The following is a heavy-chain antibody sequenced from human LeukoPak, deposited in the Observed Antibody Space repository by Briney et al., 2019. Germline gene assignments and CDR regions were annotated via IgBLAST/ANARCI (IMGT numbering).Heavy chain of an antibody. CDR1: GYSFTSYW. J-gene: IGHJ6*02. Sequence: GESLKISCKGSGYSFTSYWIGWVRQMPGKGLEWMGTIYPGDSDTRYSPSFQGQVTISADKSISTAYLQWSSLKASDTAMYYCARHPNLPGYCSSTSCPYYYYYGMDVWGQGTTVTVSS. CDR2: IYPGDSDT. D-gene: IGHD2-2*01. CDR3: ARHPNLPGYCSSTSCPYYYYYGMDV. V-gene: IGHV5-51*01.